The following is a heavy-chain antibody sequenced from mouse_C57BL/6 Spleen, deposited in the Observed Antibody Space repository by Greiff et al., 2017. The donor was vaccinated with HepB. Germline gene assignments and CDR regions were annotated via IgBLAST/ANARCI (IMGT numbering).Heavy chain of an antibody. CDR1: GFSFNTYA. V-gene: IGHV10-1*01. J-gene: IGHJ2*01. CDR2: IRSKSNNYAT. D-gene: IGHD3-3*01. CDR3: VRGRGLFDY. Sequence: DVMLVESGGGLVQPKGSLKLSCAASGFSFNTYAMNWVRQAPGKGLEWVARIRSKSNNYATYYADSVKDRFTISRDDSESMLYLQMNNLKTEDTAMYYCVRGRGLFDYWGQGTTLTVSS.